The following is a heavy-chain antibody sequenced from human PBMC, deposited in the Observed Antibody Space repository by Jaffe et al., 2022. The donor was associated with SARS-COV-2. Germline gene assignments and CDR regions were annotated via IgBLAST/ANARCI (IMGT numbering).Heavy chain of an antibody. V-gene: IGHV4-34*02. CDR2: INHRGYT. D-gene: IGHD3-10*01. J-gene: IGHJ6*03. CDR1: GGSFSGYY. CDR3: ARFGSHIMDV. Sequence: QVQLQQWGAGLLKPSETLSLTCSVYGGSFSGYYWSWIRQPPGKGLEWIGEINHRGYTNYNPSLKSRVTISVDTSKKQFSVKLTSVTAADTAVYYCARFGSHIMDVWGKGTTVTVSS.